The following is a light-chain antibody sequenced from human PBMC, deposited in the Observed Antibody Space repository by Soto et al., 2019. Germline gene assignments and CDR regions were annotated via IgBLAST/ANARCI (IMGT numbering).Light chain of an antibody. CDR1: QGISSY. CDR2: SAS. J-gene: IGKJ5*01. CDR3: QQLKSYPIT. Sequence: DIQLTQSPSFLSASVGDRVTITCRASQGISSYLAWYQQKPGKAPKVLIYSASTWHSGAPSRFSGSESGTEVTLTISSLQPEDFATYDCQQLKSYPITFGQGTRLEIK. V-gene: IGKV1-9*01.